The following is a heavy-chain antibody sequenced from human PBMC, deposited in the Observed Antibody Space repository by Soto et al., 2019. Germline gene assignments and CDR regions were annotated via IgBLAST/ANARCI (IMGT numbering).Heavy chain of an antibody. V-gene: IGHV4-31*03. CDR3: AGYSSSYFYFDY. CDR1: GGSISSGGYY. D-gene: IGHD6-6*01. CDR2: IYYSGST. Sequence: QVQLQESGPGLVKPSQTLSLTCTVSGGSISSGGYYWSWIRQHPGKGLEWIGYIYYSGSTYYNPTLKSRVTISVATSKNQFSLKLSSVTAADTAVYYCAGYSSSYFYFDYWGQGTLVTVSS. J-gene: IGHJ4*02.